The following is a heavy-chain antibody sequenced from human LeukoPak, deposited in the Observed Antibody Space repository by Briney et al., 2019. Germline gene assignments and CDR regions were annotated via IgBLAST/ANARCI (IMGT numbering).Heavy chain of an antibody. CDR1: GGSISNNY. J-gene: IGHJ3*02. Sequence: SETLSLTCTVSGGSISNNYWSWIRQPPGKGLEWIGYIYYTGTTNYNPSLKSRVTISVDTSKNQFSLKLSSVTAADTAVYYCARQGDDMGRIAAIPFDIWGQGTMVTVSS. CDR2: IYYTGTT. D-gene: IGHD6-6*01. CDR3: ARQGDDMGRIAAIPFDI. V-gene: IGHV4-59*08.